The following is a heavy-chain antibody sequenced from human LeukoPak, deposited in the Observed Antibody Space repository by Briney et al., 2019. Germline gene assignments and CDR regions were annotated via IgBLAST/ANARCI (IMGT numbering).Heavy chain of an antibody. CDR3: ATEAPRYSGYDGLDFDY. Sequence: GAAVKVSCKASGYTFTGYYMHWVRQAPGQGLEWMGWINPNSGGTNYAQKVQGRVTMTRDTSISTAYMELSRLRSEDTAVYYCATEAPRYSGYDGLDFDYWGQGTLVTVSS. D-gene: IGHD5-12*01. V-gene: IGHV1-2*02. CDR1: GYTFTGYY. J-gene: IGHJ4*02. CDR2: INPNSGGT.